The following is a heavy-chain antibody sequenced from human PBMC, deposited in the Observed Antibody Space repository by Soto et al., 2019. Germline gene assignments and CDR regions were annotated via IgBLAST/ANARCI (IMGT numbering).Heavy chain of an antibody. CDR3: ARDRGSYALEY. D-gene: IGHD1-26*01. V-gene: IGHV1-18*01. Sequence: QVQLVQSGAEVKKPGASVKGSCKASGYTFTSYGIIWVRQAPGQGLEWMGWISAYNGNTNYAQKLQGRVTMTTDTSTGPDYMELRSLSSDATVVYYCARDRGSYALEYWGQGTLVTVSS. CDR1: GYTFTSYG. CDR2: ISAYNGNT. J-gene: IGHJ4*02.